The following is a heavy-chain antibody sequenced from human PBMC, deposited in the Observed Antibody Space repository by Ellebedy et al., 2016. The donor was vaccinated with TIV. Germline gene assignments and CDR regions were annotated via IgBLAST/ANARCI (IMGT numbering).Heavy chain of an antibody. D-gene: IGHD5-24*01. V-gene: IGHV3-48*04. CDR3: ARDADGNCDY. CDR1: GFTFSPYA. Sequence: GESLKISCAASGFTFSPYAMGWVRQTPGKGLEWVSYIGASSSPRHYADSVKGRFTISRDDAKNSLYLEMNSLRAEDTAVYYCARDADGNCDYWGQGTLVTVSS. CDR2: IGASSSPR. J-gene: IGHJ4*02.